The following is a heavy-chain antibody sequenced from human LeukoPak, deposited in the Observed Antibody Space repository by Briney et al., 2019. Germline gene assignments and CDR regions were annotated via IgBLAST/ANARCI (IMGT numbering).Heavy chain of an antibody. CDR1: GFTLSSYA. CDR3: ARVFYGGNALYYYYYGMDV. D-gene: IGHD4-23*01. V-gene: IGHV3-30-3*01. J-gene: IGHJ6*02. Sequence: GGSLRLSCAASGFTLSSYAMHWVRQAPGKGLEWVAVISYDGSNKYYADSVKGRFTISRDNSKNTLYLQMNSLRAEDTAVYYCARVFYGGNALYYYYYGMDVWGQGTTVTVSS. CDR2: ISYDGSNK.